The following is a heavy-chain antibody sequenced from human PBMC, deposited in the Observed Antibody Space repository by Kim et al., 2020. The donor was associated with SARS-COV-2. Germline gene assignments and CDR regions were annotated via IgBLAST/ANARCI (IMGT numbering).Heavy chain of an antibody. CDR1: GFTFSSYG. Sequence: GGSLRLSCAASGFTFSSYGMHWVRQAPGKGLEWVAVISYDGSNKYYADSVKGRFTISRDNSKNTLYLQMNSLRAEDTAVYYCAKDSLGRYGVVIIRTFYYYGMDVWGQGTTVTVSS. V-gene: IGHV3-30*18. CDR2: ISYDGSNK. CDR3: AKDSLGRYGVVIIRTFYYYGMDV. J-gene: IGHJ6*02. D-gene: IGHD3-3*01.